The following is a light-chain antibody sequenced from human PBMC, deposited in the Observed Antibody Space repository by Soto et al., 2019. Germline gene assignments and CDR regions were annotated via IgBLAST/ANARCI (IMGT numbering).Light chain of an antibody. Sequence: EKVLTQSPGTLSLSPGERATLSCRPSQSVSNNYLAWYQQKPGHAPRLPIYGASNRATGIPDRFSGSGSGTDFTLTISRLEPEDFAVYYCQQYGSSGTFGQGTKVDIK. CDR3: QQYGSSGT. CDR1: QSVSNNY. J-gene: IGKJ1*01. V-gene: IGKV3-20*01. CDR2: GAS.